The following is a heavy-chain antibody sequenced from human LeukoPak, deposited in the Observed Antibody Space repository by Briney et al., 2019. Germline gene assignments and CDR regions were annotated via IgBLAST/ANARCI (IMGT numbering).Heavy chain of an antibody. CDR2: INPNSGGT. CDR1: GYTFTGYY. D-gene: IGHD6-19*01. Sequence: ASVKVSCKASGYTFTGYYMHWVRQAPGQRLEWMGWINPNSGGTNYAQKFQGRVTMTRDTSISTAYMELSRLRSDDTAVYYCARDLGYSSGWYYLDYWGQGTLVTVSS. CDR3: ARDLGYSSGWYYLDY. J-gene: IGHJ4*02. V-gene: IGHV1-2*02.